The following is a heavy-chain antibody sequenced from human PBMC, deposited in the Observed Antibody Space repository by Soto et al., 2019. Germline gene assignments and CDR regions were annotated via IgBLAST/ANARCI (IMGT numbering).Heavy chain of an antibody. CDR1: CYTFSGYS. V-gene: IGHV1-18*04. D-gene: IGHD2-21*01. J-gene: IGHJ6*02. CDR3: ARDVFCGGAPACPDMDV. CDR2: ISGYNGNT. Sequence: ASVKVSFKASCYTFSGYSITWVRQAPGQGLEWMGRISGYNGNTNYARTLRGRLTLTTDTSTSTAYMELRSLTSDDTAVYYCARDVFCGGAPACPDMDVWGQGTTVTVSS.